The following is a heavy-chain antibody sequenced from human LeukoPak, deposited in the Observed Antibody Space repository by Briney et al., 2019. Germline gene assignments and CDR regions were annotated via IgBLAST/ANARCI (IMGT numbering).Heavy chain of an antibody. CDR2: ISGSGGST. D-gene: IGHD2-21*02. J-gene: IGHJ4*02. CDR1: GFTFSSYA. Sequence: GGSLRLSCAASGFTFSSYAMSWVRQAPGRGLEWVSAISGSGGSTYYADSVKGRFTISRDNSKNTLYLQMNSLRAEGTAVYYCAKNASPLNLYCGGDCYSGYFDYWGQGTLVTVSS. V-gene: IGHV3-23*01. CDR3: AKNASPLNLYCGGDCYSGYFDY.